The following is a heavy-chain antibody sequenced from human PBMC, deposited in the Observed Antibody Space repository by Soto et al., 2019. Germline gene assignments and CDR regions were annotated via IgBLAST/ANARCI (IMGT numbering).Heavy chain of an antibody. CDR3: ARTLRTGVLKFDY. CDR1: GGSINTAGYY. J-gene: IGHJ4*02. D-gene: IGHD1-1*01. V-gene: IGHV4-31*03. Sequence: SETLSLTCNVTGGSINTAGYYWSWIRQVPGKGLEWIGYIFYSGSAYYHPSLKSRASISVDRSKNQFSLEVNSVTAADTAVYYCARTLRTGVLKFDYWGQGTLVTVSS. CDR2: IFYSGSA.